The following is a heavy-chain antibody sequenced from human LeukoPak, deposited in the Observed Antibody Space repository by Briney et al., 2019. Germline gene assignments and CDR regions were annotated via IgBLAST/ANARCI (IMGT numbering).Heavy chain of an antibody. Sequence: GSSVKVSCKASGGTFSSYTISWVRQAPGQGLEWMGRIIPILGIANYAQKFQGRVTITTDESTSTAYMELSSLRSEDTAVYYCARDHVGHYFFDYWGQGTLVTVSS. CDR2: IIPILGIA. J-gene: IGHJ4*02. CDR1: GGTFSSYT. D-gene: IGHD1-26*01. CDR3: ARDHVGHYFFDY. V-gene: IGHV1-69*16.